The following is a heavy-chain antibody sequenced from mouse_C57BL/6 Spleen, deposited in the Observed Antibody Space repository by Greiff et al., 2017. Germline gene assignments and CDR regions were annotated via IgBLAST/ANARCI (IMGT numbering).Heavy chain of an antibody. Sequence: VQLQQSGPELVKPGASVKISCKASGYSFTDYNMNWVKQSNGKSLEWIGVINPNYGTTSHNQKFKGKATLPVDQSSSTAYMQLNSLTSEDSAVYYCARSYGSSSYYFDYWGQGTTLTVSS. CDR1: GYSFTDYN. V-gene: IGHV1-39*01. D-gene: IGHD1-1*01. CDR3: ARSYGSSSYYFDY. CDR2: INPNYGTT. J-gene: IGHJ2*01.